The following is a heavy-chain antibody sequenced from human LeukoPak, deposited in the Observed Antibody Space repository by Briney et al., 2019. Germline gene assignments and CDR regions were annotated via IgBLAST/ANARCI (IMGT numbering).Heavy chain of an antibody. CDR3: SRWQGGTQYFHY. J-gene: IGHJ4*02. CDR1: GFTFADSA. V-gene: IGHV3-49*04. Sequence: PGGSLRLSCTASGFTFADSALSWVRQAPGKGLEGVASIRSKADGGRTEYAASVEGRFTISRDDSNSVAYLQMNSLKTDDTAVYYCSRWQGGTQYFHYWGQGTLVTVSS. CDR2: IRSKADGGRT.